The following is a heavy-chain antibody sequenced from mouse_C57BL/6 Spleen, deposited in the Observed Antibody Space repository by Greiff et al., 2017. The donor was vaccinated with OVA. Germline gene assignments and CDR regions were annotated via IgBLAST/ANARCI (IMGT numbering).Heavy chain of an antibody. CDR3: ARLYCDYAMDY. CDR2: INYDGSST. Sequence: EVMLVESEGGLVQPGSSMKLSCTASGFTFSDYYMAWVRQVPEKGLEWVANINYDGSSTYYLDSLKSRFTISRDKAKNILYLQMSSLRSEDTATYYCARLYCDYAMDYWGQGTSVTVSS. V-gene: IGHV5-16*01. J-gene: IGHJ4*01. D-gene: IGHD1-1*01. CDR1: GFTFSDYY.